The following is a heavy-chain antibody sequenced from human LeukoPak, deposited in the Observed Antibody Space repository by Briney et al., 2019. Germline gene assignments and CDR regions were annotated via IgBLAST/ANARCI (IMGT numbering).Heavy chain of an antibody. V-gene: IGHV3-33*08. J-gene: IGHJ4*02. CDR3: ARDLYGDSASFDY. Sequence: GGSLRLSCAASGFTFSTYTMNWVRQAPGKGLEWVAVIWYDGSNKYCADSVKGRFTISRDNSKNTLYLQMNSLRAEDTAVYYCARDLYGDSASFDYWGQGTLVTVSS. CDR1: GFTFSTYT. D-gene: IGHD4-17*01. CDR2: IWYDGSNK.